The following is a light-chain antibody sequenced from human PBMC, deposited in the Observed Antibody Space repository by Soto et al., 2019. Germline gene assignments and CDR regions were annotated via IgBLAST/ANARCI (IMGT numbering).Light chain of an antibody. J-gene: IGLJ2*01. Sequence: QSVLTQPPSVSGAPGQRVTISCTGSSSNIGATYDVHWYQQLPGTAPKLLIYADTNRPSGVPDRFSGSKSGNTASLTISGLQAEDEADYFCCSYAGSYTLVFGGGTKLTVL. CDR2: ADT. CDR3: CSYAGSYTLV. CDR1: SSNIGATYD. V-gene: IGLV1-40*01.